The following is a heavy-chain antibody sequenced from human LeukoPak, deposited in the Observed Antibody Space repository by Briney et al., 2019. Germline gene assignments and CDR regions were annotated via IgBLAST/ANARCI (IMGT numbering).Heavy chain of an antibody. V-gene: IGHV4-59*01. Sequence: SETLSLTCTVSGGSISSYYWSWIRQPPGKGLEWIGNIYYSGSTNYNPSLKSRVTISVDTSKNQFSLKLSSVTAADTAVYYCTRGSIAYYYMDVWGKGTTVTIS. CDR1: GGSISSYY. J-gene: IGHJ6*03. CDR3: TRGSIAYYYMDV. D-gene: IGHD3-22*01. CDR2: IYYSGST.